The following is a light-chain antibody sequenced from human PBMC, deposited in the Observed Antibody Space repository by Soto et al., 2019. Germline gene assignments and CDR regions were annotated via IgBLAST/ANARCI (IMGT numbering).Light chain of an antibody. CDR1: QSVRDRY. Sequence: EIVLTQSPGTLSLSPGERATLSCRASQSVRDRYLAWYQQKPGQAPSLLIYDTSTRATGVPDRFSGSGSGTDFALTISRVEPEDFAVYYCQQYGSSLFTFGPGTKVDIK. CDR2: DTS. CDR3: QQYGSSLFT. J-gene: IGKJ3*01. V-gene: IGKV3-20*01.